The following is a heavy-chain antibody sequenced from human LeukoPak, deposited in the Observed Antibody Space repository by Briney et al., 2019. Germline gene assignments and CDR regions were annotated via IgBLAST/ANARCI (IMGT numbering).Heavy chain of an antibody. CDR1: GFAFSGYW. D-gene: IGHD3-16*01. J-gene: IGHJ4*02. CDR2: INQDGSAK. V-gene: IGHV3-7*05. CDR3: ARDDYLGY. Sequence: GGSLRLSCAASGFAFSGYWMAWVRQAPGRGLEWVAHINQDGSAKNYVDPVKGRFTISRDNAKHSVYLQLDTLRAEDTAVYFCARDDYLGYWGQGTLVTVSS.